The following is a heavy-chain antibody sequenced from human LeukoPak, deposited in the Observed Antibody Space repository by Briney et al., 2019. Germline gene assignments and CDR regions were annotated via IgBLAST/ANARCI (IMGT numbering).Heavy chain of an antibody. CDR3: ASHDSSGRTRMDV. D-gene: IGHD3-22*01. J-gene: IGHJ6*03. V-gene: IGHV4-34*01. Sequence: SETLSLTCDVYGGSFSGYYWSWLRQPPGKGLEWIGEINHSGSTNYNPSLKSRVTISVDKSKNQFSLKLSSVTAADTAVYYCASHDSSGRTRMDVWGKGTTVTVSS. CDR2: INHSGST. CDR1: GGSFSGYY.